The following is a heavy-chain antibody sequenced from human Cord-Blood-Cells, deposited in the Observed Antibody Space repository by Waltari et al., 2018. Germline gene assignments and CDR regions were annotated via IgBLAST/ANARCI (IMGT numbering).Heavy chain of an antibody. CDR1: GFTFSSYS. CDR3: ARDINYYGSGSFDY. CDR2: ISSSSSYI. D-gene: IGHD3-10*01. Sequence: EVQLVESGGGLVKPGGSLRLSCAASGFTFSSYSMNWVGQAPGKGLEWVSSISSSSSYIYYADSVKGRFTISRDNAKNSLYLQMNSLRAEDTAVYYCARDINYYGSGSFDYWGQGTLVTVSS. J-gene: IGHJ4*02. V-gene: IGHV3-21*01.